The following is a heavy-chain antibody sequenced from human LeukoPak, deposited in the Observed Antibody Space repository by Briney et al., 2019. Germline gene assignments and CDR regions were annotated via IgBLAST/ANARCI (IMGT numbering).Heavy chain of an antibody. CDR2: IYPGDSDT. CDR3: ARHNSSSWSKDY. J-gene: IGHJ4*02. Sequence: GESLKISCKGSGYSFISVNFRIGWVRRMPGKGLEFMGIIYPGDSDTRYSPSFQGQVTISADKSISTAYLQWSSLKASDTAMYYCARHNSSSWSKDYWGQGTLVTVSS. V-gene: IGHV5-51*01. CDR1: GYSFISVNFR. D-gene: IGHD6-13*01.